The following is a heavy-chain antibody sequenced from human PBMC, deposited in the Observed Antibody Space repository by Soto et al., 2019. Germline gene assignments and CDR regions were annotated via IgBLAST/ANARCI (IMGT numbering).Heavy chain of an antibody. CDR1: GFTFSSYA. J-gene: IGHJ6*02. CDR2: ISYDGSNK. CDR3: ARDFGDYYYGMTS. Sequence: QVQLVESGGGVVQPGRSLRLSCAASGFTFSSYAMHWVRQAPGKGLEWVAVISYDGSNKYYADSVKGRFTISRDNSKNTLYLQMNSLRAEDTAVYYCARDFGDYYYGMTSGAKGPRSPSP. D-gene: IGHD3-16*01. V-gene: IGHV3-30-3*01.